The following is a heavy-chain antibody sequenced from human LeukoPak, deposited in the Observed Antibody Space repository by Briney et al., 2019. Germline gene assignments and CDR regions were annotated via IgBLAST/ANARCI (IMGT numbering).Heavy chain of an antibody. Sequence: ASVKASCKASGGTFSSYAISWVRQAPGQGLEWMGRINPNSGGTNYAQKFQGRVTMTRDTSISTAYMELSRLRSDDTAVYYCAVRYNWNEGWFDPWGQGTLVTVSS. CDR3: AVRYNWNEGWFDP. CDR1: GGTFSSYA. CDR2: INPNSGGT. V-gene: IGHV1-2*06. J-gene: IGHJ5*02. D-gene: IGHD1-1*01.